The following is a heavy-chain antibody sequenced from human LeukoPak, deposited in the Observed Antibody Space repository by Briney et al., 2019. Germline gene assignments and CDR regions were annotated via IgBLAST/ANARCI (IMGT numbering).Heavy chain of an antibody. CDR2: ISSNGGST. CDR3: VKDSMTTMTSHFDY. CDR1: GSTFSSYA. Sequence: GGSLRLSCSASGSTFSSYAMEWVRQVPGKGLEYVSGISSNGGSTYYADSVKGRFTISRDDSKNTLYLQMSSLRAEDTAVYYCVKDSMTTMTSHFDYWGQGTLVTVSS. D-gene: IGHD4-17*01. V-gene: IGHV3-64D*06. J-gene: IGHJ4*02.